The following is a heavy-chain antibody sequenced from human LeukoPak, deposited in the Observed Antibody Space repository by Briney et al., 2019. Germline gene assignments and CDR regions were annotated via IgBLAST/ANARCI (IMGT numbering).Heavy chain of an antibody. CDR1: GFTFSNAW. CDR2: IKSKTDGGTT. CDR3: TTGSIVGATNFDY. Sequence: PGGSLRLSCAASGFTFSNAWMSWVRQAPGKGLEWVGRIKSKTDGGTTDYAAPVKGRFTISRDDSKNTLYLQMNSLKTEDTAVYYCTTGSIVGATNFDYWGQGTLVTVSS. V-gene: IGHV3-15*01. J-gene: IGHJ4*02. D-gene: IGHD1-26*01.